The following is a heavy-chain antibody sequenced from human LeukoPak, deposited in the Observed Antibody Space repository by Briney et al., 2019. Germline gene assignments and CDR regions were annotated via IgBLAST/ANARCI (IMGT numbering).Heavy chain of an antibody. D-gene: IGHD4-17*01. CDR2: ICYDGINK. Sequence: GGSLRLSCEPPGFTFSTYGIHWARQPPGKWRGWVAFICYDGINKNTADYVDARFTISRDSSKNTLYLQMNRLSAENTAVYSCAKVYEYGDNDWFDSWGQGTLVTVS. CDR1: GFTFSTYG. J-gene: IGHJ5*01. CDR3: AKVYEYGDNDWFDS. V-gene: IGHV3-30*02.